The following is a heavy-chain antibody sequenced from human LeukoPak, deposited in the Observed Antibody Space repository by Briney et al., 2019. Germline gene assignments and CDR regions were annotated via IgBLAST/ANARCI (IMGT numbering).Heavy chain of an antibody. Sequence: SGGPLRLSCAASGFTFSTYAMSWVRQAPGKGLQWVSRINDGGGGTSYADSVKGRFTISRDNSKNTLYLQMDSLRAEDTALYHCAKEGCSATSCYINYWGQGTLVTVSS. J-gene: IGHJ4*02. CDR2: INDGGGGT. D-gene: IGHD2-2*02. V-gene: IGHV3-23*01. CDR3: AKEGCSATSCYINY. CDR1: GFTFSTYA.